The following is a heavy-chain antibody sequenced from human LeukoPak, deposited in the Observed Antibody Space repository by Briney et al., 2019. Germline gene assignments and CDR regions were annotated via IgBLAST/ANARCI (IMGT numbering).Heavy chain of an antibody. Sequence: PSETLSLTCTVSGGSISSYYWSWIRQPPGKGLEWIGYIYCSGSTNYNPSLKSRVTISVDTSKNQFSLKLSSVTAADTAVYYCASGGSTCSGGSCYSYYYYYMDVWGKGTTVTISS. CDR1: GGSISSYY. CDR3: ASGGSTCSGGSCYSYYYYYMDV. V-gene: IGHV4-59*01. J-gene: IGHJ6*03. D-gene: IGHD2-15*01. CDR2: IYCSGST.